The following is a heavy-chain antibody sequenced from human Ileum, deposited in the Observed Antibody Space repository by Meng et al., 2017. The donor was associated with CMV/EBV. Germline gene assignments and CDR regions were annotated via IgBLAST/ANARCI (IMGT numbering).Heavy chain of an antibody. V-gene: IGHV4-39*01. CDR3: ASVANNDFESSGYSNY. Sequence: SETLSLTCIVSGASISSSSFYWGWIRQSPGKGLEWIGNIYYSGSTFYNPSLKSRVTISVDTSKNQFSLNLTSVTAADTAVYYCASVANNDFESSGYSNYWGQGTLVTVSS. CDR2: IYYSGST. J-gene: IGHJ4*02. CDR1: GASISSSSFY. D-gene: IGHD3-22*01.